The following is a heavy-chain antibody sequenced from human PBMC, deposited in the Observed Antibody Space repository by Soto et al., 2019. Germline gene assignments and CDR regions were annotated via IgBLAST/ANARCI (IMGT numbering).Heavy chain of an antibody. J-gene: IGHJ4*02. CDR1: GFSLSTSGVG. CDR2: IYCDVDK. CDR3: AHTGGALFDY. Sequence: QITLKEVGPTLVKPTQTLTLTGSFSGFSLSTSGVGVGWIRQPPGKALEWLALIYCDVDKRYSPSLKSRLTITKVTSKNQVVRTMANMYPVDTSTYCCAHTGGALFDYWGQGTLVTVSS. V-gene: IGHV2-5*02.